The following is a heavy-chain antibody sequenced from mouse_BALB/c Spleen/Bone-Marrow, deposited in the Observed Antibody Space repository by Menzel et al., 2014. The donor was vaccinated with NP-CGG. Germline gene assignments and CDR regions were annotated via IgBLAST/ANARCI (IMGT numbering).Heavy chain of an antibody. CDR3: VLNGRMYRSYAMNY. CDR1: GYTFTDRA. V-gene: IGHV1S53*02. D-gene: IGHD1-1*01. Sequence: QVQLQHSDAELVKPGASVMLSCKASGYTFTDRAIHWVKPKPEQGLEWIGYISPGNDNVHDNEKFKGKATLTADRSSNPPSMHFTTLPPEDFAWYFWVLNGRMYRSYAMNYGVKGPQAP. J-gene: IGHJ4*01. CDR2: ISPGNDNV.